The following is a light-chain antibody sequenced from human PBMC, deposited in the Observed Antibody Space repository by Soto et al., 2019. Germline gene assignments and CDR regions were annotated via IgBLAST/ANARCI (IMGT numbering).Light chain of an antibody. CDR2: EVS. CDR1: SSDVGAYNY. Sequence: QSALTQPASVSGSPGQSITISCTGTSSDVGAYNYVSWYQQHPGKAPKLMIFEVSDRPSGVSNRFSGSKSGNTASLTISGLQAEDEADYYCSSYTSSNTLVFGGGTKLNVL. V-gene: IGLV2-14*01. CDR3: SSYTSSNTLV. J-gene: IGLJ2*01.